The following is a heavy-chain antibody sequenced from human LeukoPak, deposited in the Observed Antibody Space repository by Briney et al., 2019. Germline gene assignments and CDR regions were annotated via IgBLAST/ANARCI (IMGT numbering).Heavy chain of an antibody. D-gene: IGHD2-21*02. V-gene: IGHV4-59*08. CDR3: ARHFEAKFYCGGDCYTFDY. J-gene: IGHJ4*02. CDR2: IYYSGST. CDR1: GGSISSYY. Sequence: PSETLSLTCTVSGGSISSYYWSWIRQPPGKGLEWIGYIYYSGSTNYNPSLKSRVTISVDTSKNQFSLKLSSVTAADTAVYYCARHFEAKFYCGGDCYTFDYWGQGTLVTVSS.